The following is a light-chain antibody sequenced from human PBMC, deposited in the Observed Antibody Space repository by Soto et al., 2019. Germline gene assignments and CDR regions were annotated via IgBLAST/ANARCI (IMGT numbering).Light chain of an antibody. V-gene: IGLV2-23*02. J-gene: IGLJ2*01. CDR3: ASFAVVDTVV. CDR2: EVT. CDR1: SSDVGSYNL. Sequence: QSALTQPASVSGSVGQSITISCTGTSSDVGSYNLVSWYQQHPGKAPKLMIYEVTKRPSGVSNRLSGSKSGNTASLTISGFQAEDEADYYCASFAVVDTVVFGGGTKLTVL.